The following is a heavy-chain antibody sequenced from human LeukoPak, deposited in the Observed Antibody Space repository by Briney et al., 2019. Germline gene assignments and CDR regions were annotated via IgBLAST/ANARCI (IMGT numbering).Heavy chain of an antibody. CDR3: ARGRVTANLRVYYFDY. D-gene: IGHD2-21*02. V-gene: IGHV4-59*01. Sequence: SETLSLTCTVSGGSISSYYWSWIRQPPGKGLEWIGYIYYSGSTNYNPSLKSRVTISVDTSKNQFSLKLSSVTAADTAVYYCARGRVTANLRVYYFDYWGRGTLVTVSS. CDR1: GGSISSYY. J-gene: IGHJ4*02. CDR2: IYYSGST.